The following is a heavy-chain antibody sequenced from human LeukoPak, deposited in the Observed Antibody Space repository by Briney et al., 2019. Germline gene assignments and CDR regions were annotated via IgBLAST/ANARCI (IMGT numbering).Heavy chain of an antibody. Sequence: GGSLRLSYAASRLPLKNYGMHGAPHAPGKGLEWLTLISLDGSNELYADAVRGRFTNSRDNSKDTLYLQMDGLQPDDTAVYFCAKDYHLHGATVPGHWGQGTLVTVSS. V-gene: IGHV3-30*18. J-gene: IGHJ4*02. D-gene: IGHD1-14*01. CDR3: AKDYHLHGATVPGH. CDR1: RLPLKNYG. CDR2: ISLDGSNE.